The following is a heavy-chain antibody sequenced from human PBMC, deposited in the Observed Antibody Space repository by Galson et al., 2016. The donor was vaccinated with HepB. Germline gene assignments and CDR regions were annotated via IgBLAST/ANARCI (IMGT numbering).Heavy chain of an antibody. CDR3: ARGSPWWDLAARSFDS. J-gene: IGHJ4*02. CDR2: IWYDGTNQ. V-gene: IGHV3-33*01. D-gene: IGHD1-26*01. CDR1: GITFSSYV. Sequence: SLRLSCAASGITFSSYVMHWVRQAPGKGLEWVAVIWYDGTNQYYADSVKGRFTISRDNSKNTLYLQMNSLRAEDTAVYYCARGSPWWDLAARSFDSLSQGTLVTVSS.